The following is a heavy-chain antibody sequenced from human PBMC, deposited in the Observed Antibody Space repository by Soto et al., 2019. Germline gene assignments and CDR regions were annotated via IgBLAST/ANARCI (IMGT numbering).Heavy chain of an antibody. CDR3: AYRPGNHFWLLDY. Sequence: QITLKESGPPLVKPTQTLTLTCTFSGFSLSTSGVGVGWFRLPPGKPLEWLALLYWEDKNHYSPSLKSRLTITKDTAKNQGVLTMTNMDPVDTATYYGAYRPGNHFWLLDYWGQGTLVTVAS. D-gene: IGHD3-3*02. CDR2: LYWEDKN. V-gene: IGHV2-5*02. CDR1: GFSLSTSGVG. J-gene: IGHJ4*02.